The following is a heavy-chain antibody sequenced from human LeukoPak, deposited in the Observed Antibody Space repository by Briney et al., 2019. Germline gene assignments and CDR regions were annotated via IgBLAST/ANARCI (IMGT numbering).Heavy chain of an antibody. D-gene: IGHD3-16*01. J-gene: IGHJ4*02. CDR3: ASAHGGSHY. CDR2: ISSSSSTI. Sequence: GGSLRLSCAASGFTFSSYSMNWVRQAPGKGLEWVSYISSSSSTIYYADSLKGRFTISRDNAKNSLYLQMNSLRAEDTAVYYCASAHGGSHYWGQGTLVTVSS. CDR1: GFTFSSYS. V-gene: IGHV3-48*01.